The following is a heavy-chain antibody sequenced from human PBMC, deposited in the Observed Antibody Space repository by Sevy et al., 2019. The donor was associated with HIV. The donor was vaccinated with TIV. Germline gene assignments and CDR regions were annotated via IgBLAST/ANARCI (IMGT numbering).Heavy chain of an antibody. CDR1: GFTLSDYY. CDR2: ISISGSTI. J-gene: IGHJ4*02. CDR3: ARVLYTSAEELDY. Sequence: GGSLRLSCTASGFTLSDYYRTWMRQAPGKGLEWVAYISISGSTIYYADSVKGRLTITRGTANNSLFLPMNSLRAEDTAVYYCARVLYTSAEELDYWGQGTLVTVSS. D-gene: IGHD2-2*02. V-gene: IGHV3-11*01.